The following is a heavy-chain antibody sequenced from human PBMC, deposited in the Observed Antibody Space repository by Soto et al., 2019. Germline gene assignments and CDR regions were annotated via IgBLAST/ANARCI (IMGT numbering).Heavy chain of an antibody. D-gene: IGHD6-19*01. J-gene: IGHJ4*02. CDR1: GFTFSSYA. CDR3: AKDPPLYSSGHGLDY. Sequence: GSLRLSCAASGFTFSSYAMSWLRQAPGKGLKWVSAISGSGGSTYYADSVKGRFTVSRDNSKNTLYLQMNSLRAEDTAVYYCAKDPPLYSSGHGLDYWGQGTLVTVSS. V-gene: IGHV3-23*01. CDR2: ISGSGGST.